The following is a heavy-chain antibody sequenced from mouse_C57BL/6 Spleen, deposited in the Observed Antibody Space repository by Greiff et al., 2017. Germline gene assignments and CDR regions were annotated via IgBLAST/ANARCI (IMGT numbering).Heavy chain of an antibody. CDR1: GYTFTDYY. Sequence: VQLQQSGPELVKPGASVKLSCKASGYTFTDYYMNWVKQSHGKSLEWIGDINPNNGGTSYNQKFKGKATLTVDKSSSTAYMELRSLTSEDSAVYYCSRIGDEAVAYWGQGTLVTVSA. CDR2: INPNNGGT. CDR3: SRIGDEAVAY. V-gene: IGHV1-26*01. J-gene: IGHJ3*01.